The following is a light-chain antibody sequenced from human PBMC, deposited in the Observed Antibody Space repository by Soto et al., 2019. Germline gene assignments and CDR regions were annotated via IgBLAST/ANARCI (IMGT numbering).Light chain of an antibody. J-gene: IGLJ1*01. CDR1: STDFVSYNR. CDR3: SSYTSRSTLV. CDR2: EVT. V-gene: IGLV2-18*02. Sequence: QSVLTQPPSVSGSPGQSVTISCTGTSTDFVSYNRVSWYQQPPGTAPKLMIYEVTNRPSGVSNRFSGSKSGNTASLTISGLQAEDEADYYCSSYTSRSTLVFGTGTKVTVL.